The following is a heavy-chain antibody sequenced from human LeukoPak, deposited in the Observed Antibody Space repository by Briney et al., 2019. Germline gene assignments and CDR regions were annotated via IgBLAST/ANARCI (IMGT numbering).Heavy chain of an antibody. J-gene: IGHJ4*02. CDR3: ARGCSSGYRFDS. CDR1: GFTFSSYW. V-gene: IGHV3-74*01. D-gene: IGHD5-18*01. Sequence: GGSLRLSCAASGFTFSSYWMHWVRQAPGKGLVWVSRINSDGSTTSYADSVKGRFTISRDNAKKTLYLQMNSLRAEDMAIYYCARGCSSGYRFDSWGQGTLVTVSS. CDR2: INSDGSTT.